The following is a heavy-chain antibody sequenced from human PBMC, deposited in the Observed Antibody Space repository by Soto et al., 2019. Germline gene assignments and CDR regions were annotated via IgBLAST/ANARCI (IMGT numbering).Heavy chain of an antibody. Sequence: QVQLQQWGAGLLKPSETLSLTCAVSGVSFSGYYGCWIRQPPGKRLEWIGEINHSGSTNYNPSLNSRVTISVDTSKKQFSLKLRSVTAEDTAVYYCARRAFLWFGELGYWGQGTLVTVSS. D-gene: IGHD3-10*01. CDR2: INHSGST. CDR3: ARRAFLWFGELGY. J-gene: IGHJ4*02. V-gene: IGHV4-34*01. CDR1: GVSFSGYY.